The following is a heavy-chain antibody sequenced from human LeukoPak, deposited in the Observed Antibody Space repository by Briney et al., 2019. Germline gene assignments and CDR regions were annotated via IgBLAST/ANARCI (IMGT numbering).Heavy chain of an antibody. J-gene: IGHJ4*02. V-gene: IGHV4-59*01. D-gene: IGHD2-2*01. CDR3: ASSKSRIPAALTTFDY. Sequence: PSETLSLTCTVSGGSISSYYWSWIRQPPGKGLEWIGYIYYRGSTNYNPSLKSRVTRSVDTSKNQFSLKLSSVTAADTAVYYCASSKSRIPAALTTFDYWGQGTLVTVSS. CDR1: GGSISSYY. CDR2: IYYRGST.